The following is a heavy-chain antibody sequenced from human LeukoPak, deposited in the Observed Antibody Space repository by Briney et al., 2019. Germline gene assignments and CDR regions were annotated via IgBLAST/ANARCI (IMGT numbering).Heavy chain of an antibody. CDR3: ARVGAAAFDP. V-gene: IGHV4-61*02. Sequence: SETMSLTCTVSGGSISSGSYYWSWIRQPAGKGLEWIGRIYTSGSTNYNPSLKSPVTISVDTSKNQFSLRRSSVTAADTAVYYCARVGAAAFDPWGQGTLVTVSS. D-gene: IGHD6-13*01. CDR2: IYTSGST. CDR1: GGSISSGSYY. J-gene: IGHJ5*02.